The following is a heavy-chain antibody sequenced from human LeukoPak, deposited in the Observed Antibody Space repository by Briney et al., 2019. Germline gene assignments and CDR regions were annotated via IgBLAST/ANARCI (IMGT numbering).Heavy chain of an antibody. Sequence: QSGGSLRLSCETSGFTFRNYAMTWVRQAPGKGLEWVSAISSSGGSTNYADSVKGRFTISRDNSKNTLYLKINRLSAEDTAVYYCAKGACTDTSCYDFASFHHLYYYMDVWSKGTTVTVSS. V-gene: IGHV3-23*01. CDR1: GFTFRNYA. CDR2: ISSSGGST. D-gene: IGHD2-2*01. J-gene: IGHJ6*03. CDR3: AKGACTDTSCYDFASFHHLYYYMDV.